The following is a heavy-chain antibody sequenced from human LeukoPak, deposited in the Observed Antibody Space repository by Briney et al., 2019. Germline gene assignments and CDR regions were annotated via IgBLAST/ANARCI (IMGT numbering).Heavy chain of an antibody. D-gene: IGHD2-2*01. J-gene: IGHJ4*02. Sequence: PGGSLRLSCAASGFTFSSYSMNWVRQAPGKGLEWVSYISSSSSTIYYADSVKGRFTISRDNAKNSLYLQMNSLRAEDTAVYYCARDELTSEDIVVVPAAPFDYWGQGTLVTVSS. V-gene: IGHV3-48*01. CDR1: GFTFSSYS. CDR2: ISSSSSTI. CDR3: ARDELTSEDIVVVPAAPFDY.